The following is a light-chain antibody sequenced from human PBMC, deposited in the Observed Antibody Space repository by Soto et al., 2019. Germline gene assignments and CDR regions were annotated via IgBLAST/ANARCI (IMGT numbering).Light chain of an antibody. Sequence: QSVLTQPASVSGSPGQSIAISCTGTTSDVGDYNLVSWYQQHPGKAPKLMIYDVSNRPSGISDRFSASKSGNTASLTISGLQAEDEADYYCSSYTSSNTLYVFGTGTNSPS. CDR1: TSDVGDYNL. J-gene: IGLJ1*01. V-gene: IGLV2-14*01. CDR3: SSYTSSNTLYV. CDR2: DVS.